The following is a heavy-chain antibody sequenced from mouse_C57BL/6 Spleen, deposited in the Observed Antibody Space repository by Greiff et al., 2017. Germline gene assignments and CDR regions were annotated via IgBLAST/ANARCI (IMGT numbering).Heavy chain of an antibody. CDR3: ARSLGYYGSSCFDY. Sequence: VQLQQPGAELVKPGASVKMSCKASGYTFTSYWITWVKQRPGQGLEWIGDIYPGSGSTNYIEKFKSKATLTVDTSASTAYMQLSSLTSEDSAFYYCARSLGYYGSSCFDYWGQGTTLTVSS. J-gene: IGHJ2*01. CDR1: GYTFTSYW. D-gene: IGHD1-1*01. V-gene: IGHV1-55*01. CDR2: IYPGSGST.